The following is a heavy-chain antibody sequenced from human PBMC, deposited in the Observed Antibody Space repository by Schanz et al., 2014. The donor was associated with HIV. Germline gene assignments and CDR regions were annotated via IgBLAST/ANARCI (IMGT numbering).Heavy chain of an antibody. CDR1: GFSFRTFG. V-gene: IGHV3-33*06. D-gene: IGHD5-18*01. CDR3: VKAYSSGFSGAGS. Sequence: QVQLVESGGGVVQPGRSLRLSCVASGFSFRTFGMHWVRQAPGKGLEWVALIYYDGTNKYYTDSVKGRFTISRDNSKNTLYLHMNSLRADDTAIYYCVKAYSSGFSGAGSWGQGTTVIVSS. CDR2: IYYDGTNK. J-gene: IGHJ6*02.